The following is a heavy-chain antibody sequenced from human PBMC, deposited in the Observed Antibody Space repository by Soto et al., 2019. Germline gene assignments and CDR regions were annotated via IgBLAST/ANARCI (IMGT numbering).Heavy chain of an antibody. CDR1: GYAFTTYG. CDR2: ISPHNGNT. CDR3: ARGRYGDY. Sequence: QVHLVQSGAEVKKPGASVKVSCQGSGYAFTTYGITWVRQAPGQGLEWMGWISPHNGNTNYAQKLQGRVTVTRDTSTSTAYMELRSLRYDDTAVYNCARGRYGDYWGQGALVTVSS. J-gene: IGHJ4*02. V-gene: IGHV1-18*01. D-gene: IGHD1-1*01.